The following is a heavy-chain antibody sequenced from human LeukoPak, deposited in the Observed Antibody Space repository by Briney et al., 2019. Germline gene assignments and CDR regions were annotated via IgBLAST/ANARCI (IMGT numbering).Heavy chain of an antibody. Sequence: PGGSLRLSCATSGFSFSSYWIHWVRQAPGKGLLWVSNINSDGSGTNYADSVKGRFIISRDNAKSTLYLQMNSLRAEDTAVYYSARDAPYSGSYCPWFDPWGQGTLVTVSS. CDR1: GFSFSSYW. CDR3: ARDAPYSGSYCPWFDP. D-gene: IGHD1-26*01. CDR2: INSDGSGT. V-gene: IGHV3-74*01. J-gene: IGHJ5*02.